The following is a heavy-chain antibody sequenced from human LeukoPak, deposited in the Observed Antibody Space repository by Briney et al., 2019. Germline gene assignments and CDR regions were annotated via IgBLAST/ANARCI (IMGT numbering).Heavy chain of an antibody. Sequence: ASVKVSCKASGGTFSSYAISWVRQAPGQGLEWMGGIIPIFGTANYAQKFQGRVTITADESTSTAYIELSSLRSEDTAVYYCAGQNGGWNYFDYWGQGTLVTVSS. D-gene: IGHD2-15*01. J-gene: IGHJ4*02. V-gene: IGHV1-69*13. CDR3: AGQNGGWNYFDY. CDR2: IIPIFGTA. CDR1: GGTFSSYA.